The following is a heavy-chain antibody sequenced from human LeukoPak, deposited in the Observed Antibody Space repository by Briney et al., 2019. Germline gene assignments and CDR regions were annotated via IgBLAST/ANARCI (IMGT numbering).Heavy chain of an antibody. CDR3: ATPLDYYDWSDSHQGGD. D-gene: IGHD3-22*01. J-gene: IGHJ4*02. Sequence: GGSLRLSCAASGFTFSRHWMTWVRQAPGKGLEWVANKKHDGSEKNYVDSVKGRFTISRDNAKNSLYLQMNSLRAEDTAVYYCATPLDYYDWSDSHQGGDWGQGTLVTVSS. CDR1: GFTFSRHW. CDR2: KKHDGSEK. V-gene: IGHV3-7*03.